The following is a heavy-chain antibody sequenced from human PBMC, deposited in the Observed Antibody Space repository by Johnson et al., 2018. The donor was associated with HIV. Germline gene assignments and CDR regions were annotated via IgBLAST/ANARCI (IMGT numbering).Heavy chain of an antibody. Sequence: QVQLVESGGGLVKPGGSLRLSCAASGFTFRDYYMSWIRQAPWKGLEWVSDISISGSTIYYADSVKGRFTISRDNAKNSLYLQMNSLRAEDTAVYYCAKDTAARPQAFDIWGQGTMVTVSS. V-gene: IGHV3-11*04. J-gene: IGHJ3*02. CDR3: AKDTAARPQAFDI. CDR2: ISISGSTI. CDR1: GFTFRDYY. D-gene: IGHD6-6*01.